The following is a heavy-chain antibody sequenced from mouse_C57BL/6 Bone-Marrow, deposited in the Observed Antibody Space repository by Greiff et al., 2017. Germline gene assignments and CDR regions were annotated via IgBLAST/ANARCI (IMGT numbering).Heavy chain of an antibody. Sequence: EVKLMESGGGLVQPGGSLKLSCAASGFTFSDYGMAWVRQAPRKGPEWVAFISNLAYSIYYADTVTGRFTISRENAKNNLYLEMSSLRSEDTAMYDCARARYWYFDVWGTGTTVTVSS. V-gene: IGHV5-15*01. D-gene: IGHD3-3*01. CDR3: ARARYWYFDV. CDR2: ISNLAYSI. CDR1: GFTFSDYG. J-gene: IGHJ1*03.